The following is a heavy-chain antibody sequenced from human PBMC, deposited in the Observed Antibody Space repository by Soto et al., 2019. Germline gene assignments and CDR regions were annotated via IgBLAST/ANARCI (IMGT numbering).Heavy chain of an antibody. V-gene: IGHV3-33*01. CDR3: ARGDCTNGVCHPLFGMDV. CDR1: GFTFSSYG. Sequence: QVQLVESGGGVVQPGRSLRLSCAASGFTFSSYGMHWVRQAPGKGLEWVAVIWYDGSNKYYADSVKGRFTISRDNSKNTLYLQMNSLRAEDTAVYYCARGDCTNGVCHPLFGMDVWGQGTTVTVSS. CDR2: IWYDGSNK. D-gene: IGHD2-8*01. J-gene: IGHJ6*02.